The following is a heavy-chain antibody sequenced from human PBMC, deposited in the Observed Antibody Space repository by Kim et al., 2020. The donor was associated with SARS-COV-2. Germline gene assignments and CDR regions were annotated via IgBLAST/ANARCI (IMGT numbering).Heavy chain of an antibody. Sequence: GESLKISCKGSGYSFTSYWIGWVRQMPGKGLEWMGIIYPGDSDTRYSPSFQGQVTISADKSISTAYLQWSSLKASDTAMYYCARHGVAAAGSGFWFDPWGQGTLVTVSS. V-gene: IGHV5-51*01. D-gene: IGHD6-13*01. CDR3: ARHGVAAAGSGFWFDP. CDR2: IYPGDSDT. J-gene: IGHJ5*02. CDR1: GYSFTSYW.